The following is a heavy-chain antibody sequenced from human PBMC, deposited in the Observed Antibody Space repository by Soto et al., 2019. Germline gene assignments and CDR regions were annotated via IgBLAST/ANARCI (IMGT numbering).Heavy chain of an antibody. CDR1: GGTFSSYT. Sequence: ASVKVSCKASGGTFSSYTVSWVRQAPGQGLEWMGWISAYNGNTNYAQKLQGRVTMTTDTSTSTAYMELRSLRSDDTAVYYCARVPIFGVVIISQPDYWGQGTLVTVSS. V-gene: IGHV1-18*01. D-gene: IGHD3-3*01. CDR3: ARVPIFGVVIISQPDY. CDR2: ISAYNGNT. J-gene: IGHJ4*02.